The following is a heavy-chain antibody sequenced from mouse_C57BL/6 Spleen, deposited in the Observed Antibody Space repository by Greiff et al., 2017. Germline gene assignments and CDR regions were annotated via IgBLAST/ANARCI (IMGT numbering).Heavy chain of an antibody. D-gene: IGHD2-2*01. J-gene: IGHJ3*01. CDR3: ARGTTMVTPFAY. Sequence: QVQLQQSGAELVKPGASVKISCKASGYAFSSYWMNWVKQRPGKGLEWIGQIYPGDGDTNYNGKFKGKATLTADKSSSTAYMQLSSLTSEDSAVYFCARGTTMVTPFAYWGQGTLVTVSA. CDR1: GYAFSSYW. V-gene: IGHV1-80*01. CDR2: IYPGDGDT.